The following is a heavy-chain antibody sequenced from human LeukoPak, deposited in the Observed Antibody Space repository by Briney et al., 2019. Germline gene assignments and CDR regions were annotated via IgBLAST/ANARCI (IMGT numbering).Heavy chain of an antibody. Sequence: PGGSLRLSCAASGFIFSSYAMSWVRQGPARGLEWLSSLRGDGETSYADSVKGRFTLSRDEPRNMVYFQLNNLRVEDTAVYYCAKASWVSTADAVLRGQGVLVTVSS. CDR2: LRGDGET. CDR1: GFIFSSYA. CDR3: AKASWVSTADAVL. D-gene: IGHD2-8*01. V-gene: IGHV3-23*01. J-gene: IGHJ4*02.